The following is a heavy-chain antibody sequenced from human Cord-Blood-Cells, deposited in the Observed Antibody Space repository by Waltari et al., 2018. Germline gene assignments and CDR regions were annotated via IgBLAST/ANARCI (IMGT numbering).Heavy chain of an antibody. CDR3: AGGTPYSSYWYFDL. Sequence: QVQLQQWGAGLLKPSETLSLTCAVYGGSFSGYYWIWIRQPPGKGLEWIGAINHGGSTNDNPSLESRVTRSIDTSKNQVSLKLSSVTAADTAVYYCAGGTPYSSYWYFDLWGRGTLVTVSS. CDR1: GGSFSGYY. D-gene: IGHD6-13*01. CDR2: INHGGST. J-gene: IGHJ2*01. V-gene: IGHV4-34*01.